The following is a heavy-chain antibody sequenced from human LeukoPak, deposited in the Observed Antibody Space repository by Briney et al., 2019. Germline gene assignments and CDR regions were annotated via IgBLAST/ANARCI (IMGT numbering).Heavy chain of an antibody. CDR2: MNPNSGNT. J-gene: IGHJ4*02. Sequence: GASVKVSCKASGYTFTSYDINWVRQATGQGLEWMGWMNPNSGNTGYAQKFQGRVTMTRNTSISTAYMELSSLRSEDTAAYYCARGIRIVVVPAAKYYFDYWGQGTLATVSS. CDR1: GYTFTSYD. D-gene: IGHD2-2*01. V-gene: IGHV1-8*01. CDR3: ARGIRIVVVPAAKYYFDY.